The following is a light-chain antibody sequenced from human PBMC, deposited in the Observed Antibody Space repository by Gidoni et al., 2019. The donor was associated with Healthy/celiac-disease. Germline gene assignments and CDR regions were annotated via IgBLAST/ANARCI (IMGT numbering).Light chain of an antibody. Sequence: DIVLTQSPDSLAVSLGERATINCKSSQSVLYSSNNKNYLAWYQQKPGQPTKLLIYWAATRESGVPDRFSVSGSGTDVTLTISSLQAEDVAVYYCQQDYSTPYTFGQGTKLEIK. V-gene: IGKV4-1*01. CDR2: WAA. CDR1: QSVLYSSNNKNY. CDR3: QQDYSTPYT. J-gene: IGKJ2*01.